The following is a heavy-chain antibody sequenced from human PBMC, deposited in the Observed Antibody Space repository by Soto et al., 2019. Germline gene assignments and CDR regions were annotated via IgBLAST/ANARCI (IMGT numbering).Heavy chain of an antibody. J-gene: IGHJ6*02. CDR2: ISSSSSTI. V-gene: IGHV3-48*02. CDR1: GFTFSSYS. D-gene: IGHD6-13*01. CDR3: ARDYRPEIAAAGTGYYYYYGMDV. Sequence: GGSLRLSCAASGFTFSSYSMNWVRQAPGKGLEWVSYISSSSSTIYYADSVKGRFTISRDNAKNSLYLQMNSLRDEDTAVYYCARDYRPEIAAAGTGYYYYYGMDVWGQGTTVTVSS.